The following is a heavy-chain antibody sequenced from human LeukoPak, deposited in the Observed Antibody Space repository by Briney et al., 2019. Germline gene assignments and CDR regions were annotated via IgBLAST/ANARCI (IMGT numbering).Heavy chain of an antibody. V-gene: IGHV3-30-3*01. CDR3: ARAGPNGHRFDY. D-gene: IGHD3-10*01. CDR1: GFTITNYA. CDR2: ISYHGSSQ. J-gene: IGHJ4*02. Sequence: PGGSLRLSCAASGFTITNYAMHWVRQAPGKGLDWVAVISYHGSSQYYADSVKGRFTISRDTLKNTLYLQMFSLRPEDTAIYYCARAGPNGHRFDYWGQGTLVAVSS.